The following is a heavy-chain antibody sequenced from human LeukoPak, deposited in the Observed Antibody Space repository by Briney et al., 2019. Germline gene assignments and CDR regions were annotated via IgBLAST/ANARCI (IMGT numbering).Heavy chain of an antibody. CDR2: LSYDESNK. D-gene: IGHD3-10*01. CDR3: ARGAESIWFGELLTVDY. V-gene: IGHV3-30*04. CDR1: GFTLRSYT. J-gene: IGHJ4*02. Sequence: GGSLRVSCADSGFTLRSYTTHRVRQAPGKGLEWAAALSYDESNKYYEDCVKGRVSISRGKSKNTMYLQMNSLRAEDTAVYYGARGAESIWFGELLTVDYWGQGTLVPGCS.